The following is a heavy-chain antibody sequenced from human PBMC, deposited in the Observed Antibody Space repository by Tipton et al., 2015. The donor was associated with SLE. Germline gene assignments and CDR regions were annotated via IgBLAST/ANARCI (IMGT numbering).Heavy chain of an antibody. V-gene: IGHV1-69*05. CDR3: ASGDCSSTSCYRAEYFQH. CDR1: GGTFSSYA. CDR2: IIPIFGTA. D-gene: IGHD2-2*01. Sequence: QSGAEVKKPGSSVKVSCKASGGTFSSYAISWVRQAPGQGLERMGGIIPIFGTANYAQKFQGRVAITTDESTSTAYMELSSLRSEDTAVYYCASGDCSSTSCYRAEYFQHWGQGTLVTVSS. J-gene: IGHJ1*01.